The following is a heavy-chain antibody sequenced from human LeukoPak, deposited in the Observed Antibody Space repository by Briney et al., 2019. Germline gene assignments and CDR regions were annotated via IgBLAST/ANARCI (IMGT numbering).Heavy chain of an antibody. J-gene: IGHJ4*02. CDR2: IIPIFGTA. D-gene: IGHD2-15*01. CDR1: GGTFSSYA. V-gene: IGHV1-69*01. Sequence: ASVKVSCKASGGTFSSYAISWVRQAPGQGLEWMGGIIPIFGTANYAQKFQGRVTITADESTSTAYMELSSLRSEDTAVYYCASFSGGSISIDYWGQGTLVTVSS. CDR3: ASFSGGSISIDY.